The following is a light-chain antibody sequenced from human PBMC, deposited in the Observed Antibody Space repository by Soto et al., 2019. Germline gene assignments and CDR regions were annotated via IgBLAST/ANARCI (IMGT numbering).Light chain of an antibody. V-gene: IGKV2-28*01. CDR3: MQALQTPRT. Sequence: DIEMTQSPVSLPVTPGEPASISCRSSQSLLHSNGYNYLDWYLQKPGQSPQLLIYLGSDRASGVPDRFSGGGSGTDFTLKIDRVEAEDVGVYYCMQALQTPRTFGQGTRVEIK. J-gene: IGKJ1*01. CDR2: LGS. CDR1: QSLLHSNGYNY.